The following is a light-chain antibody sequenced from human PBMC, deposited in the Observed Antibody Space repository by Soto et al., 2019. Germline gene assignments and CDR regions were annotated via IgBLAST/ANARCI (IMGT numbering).Light chain of an antibody. CDR2: EVT. V-gene: IGLV2-8*01. J-gene: IGLJ1*01. Sequence: LTQPPSASGSPGQSVTISCTGTSSDVGDYKYVSWYQKHPGKAPKLMIYEVTKRPSGVPDRFSGSKSGNTASLTVSGLQAEDEADYYCSSYVGSNNFYVFGTGTKVTVL. CDR1: SSDVGDYKY. CDR3: SSYVGSNNFYV.